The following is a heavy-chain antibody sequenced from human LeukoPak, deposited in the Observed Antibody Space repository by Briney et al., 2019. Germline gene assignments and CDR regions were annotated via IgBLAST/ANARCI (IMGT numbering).Heavy chain of an antibody. D-gene: IGHD3-3*01. J-gene: IGHJ3*02. CDR1: GFTFRSHA. CDR2: IYENGGTT. V-gene: IGHV3-23*01. CDR3: AKVPLRFLERLPDDAFDI. Sequence: GGSLRLSCVGSGFTFRSHAMSWVRQAPEKGLEFVSGIYENGGTTYYADSVKGRFSISRDNSKNTLYLQMDSLRGEDTAVYYCAKVPLRFLERLPDDAFDIWGQGTMVTVSS.